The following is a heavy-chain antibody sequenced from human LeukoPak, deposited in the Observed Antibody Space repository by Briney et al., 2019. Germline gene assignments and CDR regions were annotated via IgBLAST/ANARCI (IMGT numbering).Heavy chain of an antibody. J-gene: IGHJ3*02. V-gene: IGHV3-74*01. CDR2: LNSDGSGI. Sequence: GGSLRLSCVASGFTFSRYKMHWVRQGPGKGLMWVSRLNSDGSGITYADSVKGRFTISRDNAKNTLYLQMNSLRAEDTAVYYCVRAKYYYGSGSYYDAFDIWGQGTMVTVSS. CDR1: GFTFSRYK. CDR3: VRAKYYYGSGSYYDAFDI. D-gene: IGHD3-10*01.